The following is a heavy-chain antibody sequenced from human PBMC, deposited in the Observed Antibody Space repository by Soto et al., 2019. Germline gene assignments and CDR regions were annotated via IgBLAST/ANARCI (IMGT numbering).Heavy chain of an antibody. V-gene: IGHV4-59*01. CDR3: ARAMVRRNHFDY. D-gene: IGHD3-10*01. CDR1: GGSISSYY. CDR2: IYYSGST. Sequence: SETLSLTCTVSGGSISSYYWSWIRQPPGKVLEWIGYIYYSGSTNYNPSLKSRVTISVDTSKNQFSLKLSSVTAADTAVYYCARAMVRRNHFDYWGQGTLVTVSS. J-gene: IGHJ4*02.